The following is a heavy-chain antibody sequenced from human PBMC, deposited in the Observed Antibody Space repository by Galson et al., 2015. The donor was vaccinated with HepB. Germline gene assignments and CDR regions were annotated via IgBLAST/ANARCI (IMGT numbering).Heavy chain of an antibody. Sequence: SLRLSCAASGFTFSSYAMHWVRQAPGKGLEWVAVISYDGGNKYYADSVKGRFTISRDNSKNTLYLQMNSLRAEDTAVYYCARYYYDSSGPIGAFDYWGQGTLVTVSS. D-gene: IGHD3-22*01. V-gene: IGHV3-30-3*01. CDR1: GFTFSSYA. CDR2: ISYDGGNK. J-gene: IGHJ4*02. CDR3: ARYYYDSSGPIGAFDY.